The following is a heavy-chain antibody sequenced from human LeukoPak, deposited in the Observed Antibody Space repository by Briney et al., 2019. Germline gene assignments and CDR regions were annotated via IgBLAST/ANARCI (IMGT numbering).Heavy chain of an antibody. D-gene: IGHD3-22*01. J-gene: IGHJ4*02. CDR3: ARGAEDSSGYSEYYFDY. Sequence: SETLSLTCTVSGGSISSYYWSWIWQPPGKGLEWIGYIYYSGSTNYNPSLKSRVTISVDTSKNQFSLKLSSVTAADTAVYYCARGAEDSSGYSEYYFDYWGQGTLVTVSS. V-gene: IGHV4-59*01. CDR1: GGSISSYY. CDR2: IYYSGST.